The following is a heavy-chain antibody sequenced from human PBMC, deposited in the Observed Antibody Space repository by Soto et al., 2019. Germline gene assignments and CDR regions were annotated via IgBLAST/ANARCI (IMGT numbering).Heavy chain of an antibody. D-gene: IGHD3-22*01. CDR2: INAGNGNT. J-gene: IGHJ5*02. CDR3: ARDWDYYDSSGYHTGLWFDP. Sequence: VASVKVSCKASGYTFTSYAMHWVRQAPGQRLEWMGWINAGNGNTKYSQKFQGRVTITRDTSASTAYMELSSLRSEDTAVYYCARDWDYYDSSGYHTGLWFDPWGQGTLVTVSS. V-gene: IGHV1-3*01. CDR1: GYTFTSYA.